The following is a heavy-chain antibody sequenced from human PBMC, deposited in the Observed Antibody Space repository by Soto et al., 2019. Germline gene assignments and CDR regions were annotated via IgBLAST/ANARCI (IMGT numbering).Heavy chain of an antibody. Sequence: SETLSLTCTVSGGSISSGGYYWSWIRQHPGKGLEWIGYIYYSGSTYYNPSLKSRVTISVDTSKNQFSLKLSSVTAADTAVYYCARGHDSLTGGYYYYYVMDVWGQGTTVTVSS. CDR3: ARGHDSLTGGYYYYYVMDV. CDR2: IYYSGST. J-gene: IGHJ6*02. CDR1: GGSISSGGYY. D-gene: IGHD3-9*01. V-gene: IGHV4-31*03.